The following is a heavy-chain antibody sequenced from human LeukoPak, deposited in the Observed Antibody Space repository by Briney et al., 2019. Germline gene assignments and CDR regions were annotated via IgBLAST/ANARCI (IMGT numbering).Heavy chain of an antibody. CDR2: MSGSGSDT. J-gene: IGHJ4*02. CDR1: GFTFSSYA. D-gene: IGHD1-20*01. CDR3: ARDPPFIIGTTFFDY. Sequence: GGVLRLSCAASGFTFSSYAMSWVRQVPGKGLEWVSAMSGSGSDTYYADSVKGRFTISRDNSKSTLYLQMNSLRAEDTAVYYCARDPPFIIGTTFFDYWGQGTLVTVSS. V-gene: IGHV3-23*01.